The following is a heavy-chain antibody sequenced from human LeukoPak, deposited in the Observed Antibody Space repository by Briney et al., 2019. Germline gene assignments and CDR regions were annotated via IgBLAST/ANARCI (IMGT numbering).Heavy chain of an antibody. CDR2: IYYSGST. CDR3: ARSSWVVRGVMGGSVDP. Sequence: SETLSLTCTVSGGSISSGGYYWSWIRQHPGKGLEWIGYIYYSGSTYYNPSLKSRVTISVDTSKNQFSLKLSSVTAADTAVYYCARSSWVVRGVMGGSVDPWGQGTLVTVSS. J-gene: IGHJ5*02. D-gene: IGHD3-10*01. CDR1: GGSISSGGYY. V-gene: IGHV4-31*03.